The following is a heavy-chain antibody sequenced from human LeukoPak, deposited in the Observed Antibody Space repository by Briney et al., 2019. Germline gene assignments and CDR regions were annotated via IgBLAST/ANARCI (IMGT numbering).Heavy chain of an antibody. CDR3: ARAPAGGPFDN. D-gene: IGHD4-23*01. V-gene: IGHV1-2*02. CDR1: GYTFTGYY. J-gene: IGHJ4*02. Sequence: ASVKVSCKASGYTFTGYYMHWVRQAPGQGLEWMAWLNPNSGDTDSAQKFQGRVTMTRDTSITTAYLELSSLRSDDTAVYYFARAPAGGPFDNWGQGTLVTVSS. CDR2: LNPNSGDT.